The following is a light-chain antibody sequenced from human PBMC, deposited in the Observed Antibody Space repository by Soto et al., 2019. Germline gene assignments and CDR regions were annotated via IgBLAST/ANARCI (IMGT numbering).Light chain of an antibody. J-gene: IGLJ1*01. CDR1: VLAKRF. Sequence: SYELTQPSSVSVSPGQTARITCSGDVLAKRFARWFQQKPGQAPVLVIYKDRERPSGIPERFSGSSSGTTVTLTISGAQLEDEADCYCYSATDNYYVFGTGTKLTVL. CDR2: KDR. V-gene: IGLV3-27*01. CDR3: YSATDNYYV.